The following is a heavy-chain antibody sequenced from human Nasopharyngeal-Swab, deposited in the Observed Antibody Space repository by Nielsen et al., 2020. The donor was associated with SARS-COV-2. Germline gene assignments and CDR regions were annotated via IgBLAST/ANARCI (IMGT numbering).Heavy chain of an antibody. J-gene: IGHJ5*02. CDR1: GGSVSDYY. CDR2: ISYSGTT. Sequence: GSLRLSCTVSGGSVSDYYWSWIRQPPGKGLEWLGYISYSGTTNYNPSPKSRVTISVDTSKNQCSLRLSSVPAADTATYYCASLPYCSSDACYPIDLWGQGTLVTVSS. D-gene: IGHD2-2*01. V-gene: IGHV4-59*08. CDR3: ASLPYCSSDACYPIDL.